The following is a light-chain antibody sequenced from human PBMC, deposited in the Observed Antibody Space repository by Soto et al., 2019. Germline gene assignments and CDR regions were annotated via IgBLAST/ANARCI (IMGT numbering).Light chain of an antibody. CDR3: PQHGSSLN. CDR2: GAS. Sequence: EIVLTQSPGTLSLSQGERATLSCRASQSVSSSYLAWYQQKPGQAPRLLIYGASSRATGIPDRFSGSGSGTDFTLTISILAPEECVVYYRPQHGSSLNFGGGNKVDIK. J-gene: IGKJ4*01. V-gene: IGKV3-20*01. CDR1: QSVSSSY.